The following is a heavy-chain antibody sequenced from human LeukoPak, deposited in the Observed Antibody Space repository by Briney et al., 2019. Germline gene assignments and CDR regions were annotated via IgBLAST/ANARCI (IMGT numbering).Heavy chain of an antibody. J-gene: IGHJ4*02. V-gene: IGHV4-4*07. Sequence: SETLSLTCSVSGGSLSGYYWTWLRQPAGKGLEWIGRISTSGSTTYNPSLKSRVTMSVETPKNQFSLRLTSVTAADTAVYYCARVSRNWDFDYWGQGTLVTVSS. CDR1: GGSLSGYY. D-gene: IGHD7-27*01. CDR2: ISTSGST. CDR3: ARVSRNWDFDY.